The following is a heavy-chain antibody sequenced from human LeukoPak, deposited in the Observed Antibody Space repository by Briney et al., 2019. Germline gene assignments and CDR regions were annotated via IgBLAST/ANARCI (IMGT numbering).Heavy chain of an antibody. V-gene: IGHV4-34*01. J-gene: IGHJ6*03. Sequence: SETLSLTCAVYGGSFSGYYWSWIRQPPGKGLEWIGEINHSGSTNYNPSLKSRVTISVDTSKNQFSLKLSSVTAADTAVYYCARRRKYCSGGSCFDNYYMDVWGKGTTVTISS. CDR1: GGSFSGYY. CDR2: INHSGST. CDR3: ARRRKYCSGGSCFDNYYMDV. D-gene: IGHD2-15*01.